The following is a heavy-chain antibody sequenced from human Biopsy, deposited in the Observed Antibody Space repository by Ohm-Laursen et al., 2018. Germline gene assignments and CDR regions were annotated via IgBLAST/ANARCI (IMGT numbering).Heavy chain of an antibody. CDR1: GFSFSDYH. CDR2: ISGGGTI. J-gene: IGHJ6*02. CDR3: ARDTRWSPYSMDV. V-gene: IGHV3-11*01. D-gene: IGHD4-23*01. Sequence: LSLTCAASGFSFSDYHMRWIRQAPGRGLEWVSYISGGGTIYYGDSMKGRVTISRDNAKNSLYLQMHSLRTEDTAVYYCARDTRWSPYSMDVWGQGTTVTVSS.